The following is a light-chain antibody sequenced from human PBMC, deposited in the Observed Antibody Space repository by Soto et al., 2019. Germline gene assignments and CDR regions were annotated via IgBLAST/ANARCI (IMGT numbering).Light chain of an antibody. J-gene: IGKJ2*01. Sequence: ENVLTQSPGTLSLPPGERATLSCRASPSVSDSYLAWYQQKPGQTPRLLIYATSGSSTGIPDRFSGSGSGTDFTLTISRVEPEDFAVYYCQQYVTSPPMYTFGQGTKLEIK. CDR1: PSVSDSY. CDR3: QQYVTSPPMYT. V-gene: IGKV3-20*01. CDR2: ATS.